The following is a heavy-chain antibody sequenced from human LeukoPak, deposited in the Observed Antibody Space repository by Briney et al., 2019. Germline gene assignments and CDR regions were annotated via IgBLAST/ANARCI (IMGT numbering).Heavy chain of an antibody. J-gene: IGHJ6*02. V-gene: IGHV1-8*01. CDR3: ASTTAMVFYYYGMDV. D-gene: IGHD5-18*01. CDR1: GYTFTSYD. CDR2: MNPNSGNT. Sequence: ASVKVSCKASGYTFTSYDINWVRQAAGQGLEWMGWMNPNSGNTGYAQKFQGRVTMTGNTSISTAYMELSSLRSEDTAVYYCASTTAMVFYYYGMDVWGQGTTVTVSS.